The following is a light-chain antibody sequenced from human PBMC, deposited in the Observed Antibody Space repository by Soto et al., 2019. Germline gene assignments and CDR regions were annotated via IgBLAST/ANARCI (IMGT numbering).Light chain of an antibody. J-gene: IGKJ5*01. CDR1: ENIITDY. CDR2: AAT. Sequence: ELVLTQSPGTLSLSPGERATLSCRAGENIITDYSAWYQLKPGQAPRLLIYAATKRATGIPDRFSGSGSETDLTLTISRLEPEDFAVYYCQQYGRSPLFGQGTRLEIK. CDR3: QQYGRSPL. V-gene: IGKV3-20*01.